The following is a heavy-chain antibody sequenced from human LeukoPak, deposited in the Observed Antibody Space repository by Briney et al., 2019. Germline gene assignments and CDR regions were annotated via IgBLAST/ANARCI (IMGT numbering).Heavy chain of an antibody. CDR2: MFYGGTT. V-gene: IGHV4-39*01. Sequence: PSETLSLTCTVSGDSISSNNYYYGWVRQPPGKVLEWIGSMFYGGTTYSSPSLQSRVTISVDTSKNQFSLRLSSVTAADTAVYYCVTTHSDILTVSYYFDFWGQGTLVTVSS. CDR1: GDSISSNNYY. J-gene: IGHJ4*02. D-gene: IGHD3-9*01. CDR3: VTTHSDILTVSYYFDF.